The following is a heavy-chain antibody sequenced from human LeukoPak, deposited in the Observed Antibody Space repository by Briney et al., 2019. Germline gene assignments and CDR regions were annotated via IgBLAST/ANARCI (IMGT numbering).Heavy chain of an antibody. V-gene: IGHV4-34*01. D-gene: IGHD6-13*01. CDR2: INHSGST. CDR1: GGSFSGYY. Sequence: SETLSLTCAVYGGSFSGYYWSWIRQPPGKGLEWIGEINHSGSTNYNPSLKSRVTISVDTSKNQFSLKLSSVTAADTAVYYCVAAPGSLYFDYWGQGTLVTVSS. CDR3: VAAPGSLYFDY. J-gene: IGHJ4*02.